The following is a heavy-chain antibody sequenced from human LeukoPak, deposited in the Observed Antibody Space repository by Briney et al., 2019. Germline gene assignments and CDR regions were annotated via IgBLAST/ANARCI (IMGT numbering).Heavy chain of an antibody. CDR3: ARSCGERWLQCFDY. V-gene: IGHV4-39*01. CDR2: IYYSGST. Sequence: PSETLSLTCTVSGGSISSSSYYWGWIRQPPGKGLEWIGSIYYSGSTYYNPSLKSRVTISVDTSKNQFSLKLSSVTAADTAVYYCARSCGERWLQCFDYWGQGTLVTVSS. D-gene: IGHD5-24*01. J-gene: IGHJ4*02. CDR1: GGSISSSSYY.